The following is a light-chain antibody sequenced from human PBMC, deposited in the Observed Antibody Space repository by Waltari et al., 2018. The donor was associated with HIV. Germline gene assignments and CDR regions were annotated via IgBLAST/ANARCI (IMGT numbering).Light chain of an antibody. CDR1: SSDVGGYNY. V-gene: IGLV2-14*03. CDR3: SSYTSSRSYV. CDR2: AVS. Sequence: QSALTQPASVSGSPGQSITIPCTGTSSDVGGYNYVPWYQQHPGKAPKLMIYAVSNRPSGVSNRFSGSKSGNTASLTISGLQAEDEADYYCSSYTSSRSYVFGTGTRVTV. J-gene: IGLJ1*01.